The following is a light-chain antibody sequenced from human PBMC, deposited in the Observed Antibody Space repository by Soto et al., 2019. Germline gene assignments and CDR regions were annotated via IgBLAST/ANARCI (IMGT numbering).Light chain of an antibody. Sequence: EIVMTQSPGTLSVSSGERATLSCRASQSVSNNLAWYQQKPGQAPRLIIYGASRRATGIPDRFSGSGSGTEFTLTISRLEPEDFAVYYCQQYGSSTYTLGQGTKVDIK. V-gene: IGKV3-20*01. CDR2: GAS. CDR3: QQYGSSTYT. J-gene: IGKJ2*01. CDR1: QSVSNN.